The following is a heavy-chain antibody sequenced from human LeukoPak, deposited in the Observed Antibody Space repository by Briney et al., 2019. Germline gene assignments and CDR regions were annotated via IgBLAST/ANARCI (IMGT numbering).Heavy chain of an antibody. V-gene: IGHV4-39*07. Sequence: SETLSLTCTVSGGSISSSSYYWGWIRQPPGKGLEWIGSIYYSGSTYYNRSLKSRVTISVDTSKNQFSLKLSSVTAADTAVYYCARDPWRRFGEGKNQAFDIWGQGTMVTVSS. D-gene: IGHD3-10*01. J-gene: IGHJ3*02. CDR3: ARDPWRRFGEGKNQAFDI. CDR1: GGSISSSSYY. CDR2: IYYSGST.